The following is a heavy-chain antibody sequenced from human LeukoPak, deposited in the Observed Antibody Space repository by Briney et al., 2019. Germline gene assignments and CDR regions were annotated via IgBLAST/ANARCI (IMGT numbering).Heavy chain of an antibody. CDR1: GGSLSGYY. CDR2: IHYSGSA. D-gene: IGHD3-3*01. V-gene: IGHV4-34*01. Sequence: SETLSLTCAVYGGSLSGYYWTWIRQPPGKGLEWIGEIHYSGSATYNPSLKSRVTISVDTSKDQFSLKLSSVNAADTAMYYCARHRSPLESFHHWGQGTLVTVSS. CDR3: ARHRSPLESFHH. J-gene: IGHJ1*01.